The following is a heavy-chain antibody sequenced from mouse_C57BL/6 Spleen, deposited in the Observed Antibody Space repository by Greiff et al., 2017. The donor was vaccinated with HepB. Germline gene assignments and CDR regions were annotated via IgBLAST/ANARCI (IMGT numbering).Heavy chain of an antibody. V-gene: IGHV1-55*01. CDR3: ARYYDYSWFAY. Sequence: QVQLPQSGAELVKPGASVKMSCKASGYTFTSYWITWVKQRPGQGLEWIGDIYPGSGSTNYNEKFKSKATLTVDTSSSTAYMQLSSLTSEDSAVYYCARYYDYSWFAYWGQGTLVTVSA. D-gene: IGHD2-4*01. CDR2: IYPGSGST. J-gene: IGHJ3*01. CDR1: GYTFTSYW.